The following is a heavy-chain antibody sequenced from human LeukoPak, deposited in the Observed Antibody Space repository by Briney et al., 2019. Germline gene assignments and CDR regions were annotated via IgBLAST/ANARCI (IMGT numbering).Heavy chain of an antibody. J-gene: IGHJ4*02. D-gene: IGHD4-17*01. CDR2: IWYDGSSE. V-gene: IGHV3-33*01. CDR1: GFIFRNYG. CDR3: ASFDGDYFFDY. Sequence: GTSLRLSCAASGFIFRNYGMHWVRQAPGKGLEWVALIWYDGSSEKYADSVKGRFSISRDNSKNTLYLQMNGLRVDDTAVYYCASFDGDYFFDYWGQGVMVTVSS.